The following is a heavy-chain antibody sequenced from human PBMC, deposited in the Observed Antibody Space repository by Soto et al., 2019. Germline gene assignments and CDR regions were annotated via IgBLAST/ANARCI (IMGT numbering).Heavy chain of an antibody. CDR1: GYTFTSYG. D-gene: IGHD6-19*01. CDR2: ITVNSGNT. CDR3: GRGLGGGWYYFDY. V-gene: IGHV1-18*01. Sequence: QVQLVQSGVEVKKPGASVKVSCKASGYTFTSYGIGWVRQAPGQGLEWMGWITVNSGNTNYPQKLQGRVTMTTDTSTSTAYMELRGLTSADTAVYYCGRGLGGGWYYFDYWGQGTLVTVSS. J-gene: IGHJ4*02.